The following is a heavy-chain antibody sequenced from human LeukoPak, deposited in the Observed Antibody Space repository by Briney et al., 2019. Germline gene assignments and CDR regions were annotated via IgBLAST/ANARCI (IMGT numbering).Heavy chain of an antibody. CDR2: ISGSGGST. Sequence: GGSLRLSCAASGFTFSSYAMSWLRQAPGKALEWVSAISGSGGSTYYADSVKGRFTISRDNSKNTLYLQMNSLRAEDTAVYYCAKSVRRITIFGVVTRPDYGMDVWGQGTTVTVSS. CDR1: GFTFSSYA. CDR3: AKSVRRITIFGVVTRPDYGMDV. D-gene: IGHD3-3*01. J-gene: IGHJ6*02. V-gene: IGHV3-23*01.